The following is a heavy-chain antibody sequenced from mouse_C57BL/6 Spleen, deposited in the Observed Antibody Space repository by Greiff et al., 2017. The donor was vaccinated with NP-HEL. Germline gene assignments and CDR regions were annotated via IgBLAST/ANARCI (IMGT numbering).Heavy chain of an antibody. V-gene: IGHV1-64*01. Sequence: VKLQQPGAELVKPGASVKLSCKASGYTFTSYWMLWVKQRPGQGLEWIGMIHPNSGSTNYNEKFKSKATLTVDKSSSTAYMQLSSLTSEDSAVYYCAELGSFDYWGQGTTLTVSS. CDR3: AELGSFDY. J-gene: IGHJ2*01. D-gene: IGHD4-1*01. CDR2: IHPNSGST. CDR1: GYTFTSYW.